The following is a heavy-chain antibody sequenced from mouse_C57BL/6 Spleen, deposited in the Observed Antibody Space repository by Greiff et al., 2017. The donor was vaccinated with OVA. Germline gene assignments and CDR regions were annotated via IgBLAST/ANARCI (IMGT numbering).Heavy chain of an antibody. J-gene: IGHJ2*01. CDR1: GYTFTSYW. CDR3: ASGQRNY. V-gene: IGHV1-50*01. Sequence: QVQLQQPGAELVKPGASVKLSCKASGYTFTSYWMQWVKQRPGQGLEWIGEIDPSDSYTNYNQKFKGKATLTVDTSSSTAYMQLSSLTSEDSAVYYCASGQRNYWGQGTTLTVSS. CDR2: IDPSDSYT.